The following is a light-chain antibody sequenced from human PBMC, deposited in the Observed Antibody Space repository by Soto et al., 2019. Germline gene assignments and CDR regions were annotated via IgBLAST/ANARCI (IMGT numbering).Light chain of an antibody. CDR2: DDS. J-gene: IGKJ2*01. V-gene: IGKV1-5*01. CDR3: QQYINYPYT. CDR1: QTTNTW. Sequence: DIQMTQFPSTLSASVGDRVTITCRASQTTNTWLAWYQQKPGTAPELLIYDDSSFEGGVPSSFSASGSGTEFTLTISSLQPDDLATYDCQQYINYPYTFGQGTKMEIK.